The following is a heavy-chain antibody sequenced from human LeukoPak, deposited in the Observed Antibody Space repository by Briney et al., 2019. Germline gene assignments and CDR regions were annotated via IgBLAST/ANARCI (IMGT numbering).Heavy chain of an antibody. J-gene: IGHJ6*03. CDR3: AGSPGEYYYMDV. CDR1: GVSISSYY. V-gene: IGHV4-59*01. CDR2: IYYSGST. D-gene: IGHD3-16*01. Sequence: SETLSLTCTVSGVSISSYYWSWIRQPPGKGLEWIGYIYYSGSTNYNPSLKSRVTISVDTSKNQFSLKLSSVTAADTAVYYCAGSPGEYYYMDVWASGTTVTVSS.